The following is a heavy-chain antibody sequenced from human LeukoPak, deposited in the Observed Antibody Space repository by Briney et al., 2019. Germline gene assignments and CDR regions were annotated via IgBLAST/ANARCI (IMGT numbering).Heavy chain of an antibody. CDR2: VHNSGNT. D-gene: IGHD6-6*01. J-gene: IGHJ4*02. Sequence: PSETLSLTCTVSGGSVSSNYWSWIRQPPGKGLQWIGYVHNSGNTNYNPSLKSRVTISVDTSKNQFSLKVSSVTAADTAVYYCARFGGSSSRKLDSWGQGTLVTVSS. CDR1: GGSVSSNY. V-gene: IGHV4-59*02. CDR3: ARFGGSSSRKLDS.